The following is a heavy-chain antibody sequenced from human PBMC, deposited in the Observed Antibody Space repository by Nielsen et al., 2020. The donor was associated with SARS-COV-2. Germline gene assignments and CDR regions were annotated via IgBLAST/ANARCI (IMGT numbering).Heavy chain of an antibody. J-gene: IGHJ5*02. V-gene: IGHV4-34*01. Sequence: LRLSCAVYGRSFSGYYWSWIRQPPGEGLEWIGEINHSGSTNYNPSLKSRVTISVDTSKNQFSLNLSSVTSADTAVYYCARGSALWFLEAPENNWFDPWGQGTLVTVSS. D-gene: IGHD3-10*01. CDR1: GRSFSGYY. CDR3: ARGSALWFLEAPENNWFDP. CDR2: INHSGST.